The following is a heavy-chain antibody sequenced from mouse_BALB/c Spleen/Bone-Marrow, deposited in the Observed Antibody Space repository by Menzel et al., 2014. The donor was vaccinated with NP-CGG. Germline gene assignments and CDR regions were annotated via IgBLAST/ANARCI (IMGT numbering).Heavy chain of an antibody. Sequence: DVQLVESGGGLVKPGGSLKLSCAASGFAFSSYDTSWVRQTPEKRLEWVATISSGGSYTYYPDSVKGRFTISRDNARNTLYLQMSSLRSEDTALYYCARPLTGAYFDYWGQGTTLTVSS. CDR3: ARPLTGAYFDY. CDR1: GFAFSSYD. J-gene: IGHJ2*01. V-gene: IGHV5-9*02. CDR2: ISSGGSYT. D-gene: IGHD4-1*01.